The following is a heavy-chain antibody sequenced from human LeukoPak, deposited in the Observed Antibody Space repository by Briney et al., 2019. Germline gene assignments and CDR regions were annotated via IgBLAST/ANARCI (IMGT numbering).Heavy chain of an antibody. CDR3: AKDRALGYCSSTSCYLREVQGPFDP. D-gene: IGHD2-2*01. Sequence: DSVKGRFTISRDNSKNTLYLQMNSLRAEDTAVYYCAKDRALGYCSSTSCYLREVQGPFDPWGQGALVTVSS. V-gene: IGHV3-23*01. J-gene: IGHJ5*02.